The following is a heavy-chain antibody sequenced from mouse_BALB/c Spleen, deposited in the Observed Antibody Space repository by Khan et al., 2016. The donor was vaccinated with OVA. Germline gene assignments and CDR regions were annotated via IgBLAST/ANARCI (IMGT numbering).Heavy chain of an antibody. CDR3: AKGDYRYGKIAS. D-gene: IGHD2-14*01. CDR2: IWRCGNT. CDR1: GFSLTSYG. J-gene: IGHJ3*01. V-gene: IGHV2-5*01. Sequence: QVQLKQSGPGLVQPSQSLSITCTVSGFSLTSYGVHWVRQSPGKGLEWLGVIWRCGNTDYNAAFMSRLSITKDNSKSQVFFKMNSLQADDTAIYXCAKGDYRYGKIASWGQGTLVTVSA.